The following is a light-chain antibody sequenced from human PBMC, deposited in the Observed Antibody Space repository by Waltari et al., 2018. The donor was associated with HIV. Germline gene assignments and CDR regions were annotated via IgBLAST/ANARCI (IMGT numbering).Light chain of an antibody. CDR3: QQYGSSPRT. Sequence: EVVLTQSPGTLSLSPGERATLSCRASQSVTNSYLAWYQQKPGQAPRFLIYGASSRTTGIPDRFSGSGSGTDFTLTISRVEPEDFAVYYCQQYGSSPRTFGQGTKLEIK. J-gene: IGKJ2*01. V-gene: IGKV3-20*01. CDR2: GAS. CDR1: QSVTNSY.